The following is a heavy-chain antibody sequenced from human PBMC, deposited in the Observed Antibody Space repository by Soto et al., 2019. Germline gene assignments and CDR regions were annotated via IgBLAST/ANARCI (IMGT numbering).Heavy chain of an antibody. CDR3: ASGRRYYDILTGYYNQFYFDY. CDR1: GGSFSGYY. CDR2: INHSGST. J-gene: IGHJ4*02. Sequence: KTSETLSLTCAVYGGSFSGYYWSWIRQPPGKGLEWIGEINHSGSTNYNPSLKSRVTISVDTSKNQFSLKLSSVTAADTAVYYCASGRRYYDILTGYYNQFYFDYWGQGTLVTVSS. D-gene: IGHD3-9*01. V-gene: IGHV4-34*01.